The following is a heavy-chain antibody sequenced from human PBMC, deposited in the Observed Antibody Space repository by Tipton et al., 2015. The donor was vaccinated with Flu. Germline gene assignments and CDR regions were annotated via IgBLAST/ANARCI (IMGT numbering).Heavy chain of an antibody. CDR2: INHSGST. CDR1: GGSFSGYY. V-gene: IGHV4-34*01. J-gene: IGHJ5*02. Sequence: LRLSCAVYGGSFSGYYWSWIRQPPGKGLEWIGEINHSGSTNYNPSLKSRVTISVDTSKNQFSLKLSSVTAADTAVYYCARGLEWLSPYNWFDPWGQGTLVTVSS. D-gene: IGHD3-3*01. CDR3: ARGLEWLSPYNWFDP.